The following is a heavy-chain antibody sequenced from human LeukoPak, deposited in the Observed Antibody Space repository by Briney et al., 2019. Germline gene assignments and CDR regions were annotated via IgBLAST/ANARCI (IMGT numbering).Heavy chain of an antibody. D-gene: IGHD6-13*01. J-gene: IGHJ4*02. CDR3: ARDGGIAAAGTGFDY. V-gene: IGHV3-33*01. Sequence: GGSLRLSCAASGFTFSSYGMHWVRQAPVKGLEWVAVIWYDGSNKYYADSVKGRFTISRDNSKNTLYLQMNSLRAEDTAVYYCARDGGIAAAGTGFDYWGQGTLVTVSS. CDR1: GFTFSSYG. CDR2: IWYDGSNK.